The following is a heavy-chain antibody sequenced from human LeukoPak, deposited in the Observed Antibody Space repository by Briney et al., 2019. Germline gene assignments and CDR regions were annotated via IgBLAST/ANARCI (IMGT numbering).Heavy chain of an antibody. Sequence: SETLSLTCAVYGGSFSGYYWSCICQPPGKGLEWIGEINHSGSTKYNPSLKSRVTISVDTSKNQFSLKLSSVTAAHTAVYYCARCAAAAGRDYYTNVLDVCDQGTTVPVSS. D-gene: IGHD6-13*01. CDR1: GGSFSGYY. CDR3: ARCAAAAGRDYYTNVLDV. J-gene: IGHJ6*02. V-gene: IGHV4-34*01. CDR2: INHSGST.